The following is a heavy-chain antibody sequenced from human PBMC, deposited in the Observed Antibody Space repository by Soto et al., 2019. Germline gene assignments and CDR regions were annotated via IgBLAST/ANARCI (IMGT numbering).Heavy chain of an antibody. Sequence: GSLLLSCSASGFTFTGYEMNWVRQAPGKGLEWVSYISAIGSTKYYADSVKGRFTISRDNAKNSLYLRMEGLRADDSAVYYCARVSRSTYENNGYYFDYWGQGTLVTVYS. CDR1: GFTFTGYE. J-gene: IGHJ4*02. CDR2: ISAIGSTK. CDR3: ARVSRSTYENNGYYFDY. D-gene: IGHD3-22*01. V-gene: IGHV3-48*03.